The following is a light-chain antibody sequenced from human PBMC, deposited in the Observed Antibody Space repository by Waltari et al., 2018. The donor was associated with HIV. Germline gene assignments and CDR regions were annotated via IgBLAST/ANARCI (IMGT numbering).Light chain of an antibody. CDR2: AVT. CDR3: LSYTITNTLV. V-gene: IGLV2-14*01. CDR1: SSDIGGHYS. Sequence: QSALTQPASVSGSPGQSITISCTGTSSDIGGHYSVSWHQQLPGKALNLMIYAVTYRPSGVSNRFSGSKSGNTASLTISGLQGEDEADYYCLSYTITNTLVFGGGTKLTVL. J-gene: IGLJ3*02.